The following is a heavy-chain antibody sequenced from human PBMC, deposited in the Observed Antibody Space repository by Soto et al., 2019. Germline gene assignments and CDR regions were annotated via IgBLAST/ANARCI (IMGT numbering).Heavy chain of an antibody. V-gene: IGHV3-48*02. J-gene: IGHJ6*02. Sequence: EVQLVESGGGLVQPGGSLRLSCAASGFTFSLYSMSWVRQAPGKGLEWVSYISRSSTGLNYADSVKGRFTISRDDSTNSMHLQMNSLRDGDTAVYYCARAVTWGLDVWGQGTTVSISS. CDR1: GFTFSLYS. CDR3: ARAVTWGLDV. D-gene: IGHD3-10*01. CDR2: ISRSSTGL.